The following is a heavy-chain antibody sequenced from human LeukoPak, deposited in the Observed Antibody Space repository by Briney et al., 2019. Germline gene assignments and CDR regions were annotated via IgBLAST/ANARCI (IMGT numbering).Heavy chain of an antibody. Sequence: GGSLRLSCAASGFTFSSYAMSWVRQAPGKGLEWVSAISGSGGSTYYADSVKGRFTISRDNSKNTLYLQMNSLRAGDTAVYYCAKGFRVYYYDSSGYYFDYWGQGTLVTVSS. CDR1: GFTFSSYA. CDR2: ISGSGGST. CDR3: AKGFRVYYYDSSGYYFDY. D-gene: IGHD3-22*01. V-gene: IGHV3-23*01. J-gene: IGHJ4*02.